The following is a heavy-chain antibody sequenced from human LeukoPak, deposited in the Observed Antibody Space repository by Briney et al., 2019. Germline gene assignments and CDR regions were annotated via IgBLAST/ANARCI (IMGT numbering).Heavy chain of an antibody. Sequence: GASVKVSCKSSGYTFTNYDIVWVRLATGQGPELMWWMNSNSGNTGYAQKFQGRVTMTRDTSINTAYMELHSLTSEDTAVYYCARGRGGTVVRGYLDYWGQGTLVTVSS. D-gene: IGHD3-10*01. V-gene: IGHV1-8*01. CDR3: ARGRGGTVVRGYLDY. CDR1: GYTFTNYD. CDR2: MNSNSGNT. J-gene: IGHJ4*02.